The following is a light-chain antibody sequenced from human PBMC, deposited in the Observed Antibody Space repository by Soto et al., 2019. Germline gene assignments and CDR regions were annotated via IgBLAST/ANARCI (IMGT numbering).Light chain of an antibody. CDR2: GAS. V-gene: IGKV3-20*01. J-gene: IGKJ1*01. Sequence: EIVLTQSPDTLSLSSGERATLSCRASQSVSNNYLAWYQQKPGQAPRLLIYGASNRATGIPDRFSDSGSGTDFTLTISRLEPEDFAVYYCQQYGSSGTFGQGTKVDIK. CDR1: QSVSNNY. CDR3: QQYGSSGT.